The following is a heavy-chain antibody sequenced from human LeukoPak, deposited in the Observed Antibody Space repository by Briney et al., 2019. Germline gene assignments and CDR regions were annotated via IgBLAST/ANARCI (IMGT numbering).Heavy chain of an antibody. CDR2: INHSGIT. J-gene: IGHJ4*02. V-gene: IGHV4-34*01. Sequence: SETPSLTCTVSGGSISGYYWSWIRQPPGKGLEWIGEINHSGITNYNPSLKSRVTISIDTSKSQFSLKLNSVTAADTAVYYCSRGLSDVYWGQGTLVTVSS. CDR1: GGSISGYY. CDR3: SRGLSDVY.